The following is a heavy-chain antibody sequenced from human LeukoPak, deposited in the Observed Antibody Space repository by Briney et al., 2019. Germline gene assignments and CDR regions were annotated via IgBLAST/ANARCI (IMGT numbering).Heavy chain of an antibody. J-gene: IGHJ4*02. CDR3: ANHFACGSTSCPPFDS. Sequence: PGGSPRLSCAASGFTFNTYSMNWVRQAPGKGLEWVSSISDNSNYIYYSDSVEGRFTISRDNAKNSLYLQMNSLRVEDTAVYYCANHFACGSTSCPPFDSWGQGTLVTVSS. CDR1: GFTFNTYS. CDR2: ISDNSNYI. V-gene: IGHV3-21*01. D-gene: IGHD2-2*01.